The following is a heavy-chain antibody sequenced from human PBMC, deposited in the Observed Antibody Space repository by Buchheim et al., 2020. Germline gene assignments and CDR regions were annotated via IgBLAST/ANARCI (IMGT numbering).Heavy chain of an antibody. CDR3: ARDEQWPEYGMDV. CDR1: GGSVSSGSYY. V-gene: IGHV4-61*01. Sequence: QVQLQESGPGLVKPSETLSLTCTVSGGSVSSGSYYWSWIRQPPGKGLEWIGYIYYSGSTNYNPSLKSRVTISVDTSKNQFSLKLSSVTAADTAVYYCARDEQWPEYGMDVWGQGTT. CDR2: IYYSGST. D-gene: IGHD6-19*01. J-gene: IGHJ6*02.